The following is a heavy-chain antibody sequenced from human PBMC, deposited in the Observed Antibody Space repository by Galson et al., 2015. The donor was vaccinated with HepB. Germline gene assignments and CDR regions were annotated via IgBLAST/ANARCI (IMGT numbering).Heavy chain of an antibody. V-gene: IGHV3-30-3*01. CDR2: ISYDGGNK. J-gene: IGHJ6*02. CDR3: ARGIPRDGYTYAYYYYDTMDV. Sequence: SLRLSCAASGFTFSSSALHWVRQAPGKGLEWVAVISYDGGNKYSADSVKGRFTISRDDSRNTVFLQMSSLRPEDTAVYYCARGIPRDGYTYAYYYYDTMDVWGQGTKVTVSS. D-gene: IGHD5-24*01. CDR1: GFTFSSSA.